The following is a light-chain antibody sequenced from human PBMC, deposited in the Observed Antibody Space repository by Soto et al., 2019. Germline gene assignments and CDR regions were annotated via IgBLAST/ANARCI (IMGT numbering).Light chain of an antibody. CDR2: AAS. CDR1: QSISSY. V-gene: IGKV1-39*01. Sequence: IQMTPYPSSLPASVEDRVTITCRASQSISSYLNWYQQRPGKAPKLLIYAASSLQSGVPSRFSGSGSGTDFTLTISSLQPEDIATYYCQQYDNRPPITFGQGTRLEIK. CDR3: QQYDNRPPIT. J-gene: IGKJ5*01.